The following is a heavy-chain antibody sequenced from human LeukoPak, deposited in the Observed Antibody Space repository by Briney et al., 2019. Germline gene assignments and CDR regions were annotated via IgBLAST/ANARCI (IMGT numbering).Heavy chain of an antibody. J-gene: IGHJ6*03. Sequence: PGGSLRLSCAASGFTFSSYAMSWVRQAPGKGLEWVSAISGSAGSTYYADSVKGRFTISRDNSKNTLYLQMNSLRAEDTAVYYCAKSTRPYYYYYMDVWGKGTTVTVSS. CDR1: GFTFSSYA. CDR2: ISGSAGST. CDR3: AKSTRPYYYYYMDV. V-gene: IGHV3-23*01. D-gene: IGHD6-6*01.